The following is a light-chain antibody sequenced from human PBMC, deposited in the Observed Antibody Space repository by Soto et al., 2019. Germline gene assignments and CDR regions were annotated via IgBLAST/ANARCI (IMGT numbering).Light chain of an antibody. CDR1: QSLLHSNGYNY. J-gene: IGKJ1*01. V-gene: IGKV2-28*01. CDR2: LGS. Sequence: DIVMTQSPLSLPVTPGEPASISCRSSQSLLHSNGYNYWDWYLQKPGQSPQLLIYLGSNRASGVPDRFSGSGSGTDFTLKISRVEAEDVGVYYCMQALQTRTFGQGTKVDIK. CDR3: MQALQTRT.